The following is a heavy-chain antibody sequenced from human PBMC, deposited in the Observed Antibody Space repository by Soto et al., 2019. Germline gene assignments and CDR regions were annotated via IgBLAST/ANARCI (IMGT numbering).Heavy chain of an antibody. V-gene: IGHV5-51*01. D-gene: IGHD6-13*01. CDR1: GYTFSNFW. CDR3: ARSPRSSPYFDY. J-gene: IGHJ4*02. CDR2: IYPGDSET. Sequence: GESLKISCHCSGYTFSNFWIAWVRQLPGKGLEYMGIIYPGDSETRYSPSFHGKVTISADRSIGTAYLQWSSLEASDSAFYFCARSPRSSPYFDYWGQGALVTVSS.